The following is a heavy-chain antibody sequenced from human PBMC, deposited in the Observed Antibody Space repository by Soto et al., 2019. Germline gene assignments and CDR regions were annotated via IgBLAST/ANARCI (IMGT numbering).Heavy chain of an antibody. D-gene: IGHD4-17*01. CDR1: GGSISSYY. CDR3: ARAYGYYFDY. J-gene: IGHJ4*02. V-gene: IGHV4-59*01. CDR2: IYYSGST. Sequence: SETLSLTCTVSGGSISSYYWSWTRQPPGKGLEWIEYIYYSGSTNYNPSLKSRVTISVDTSKNQFSLKLSSVTAADAAVYYCARAYGYYFDYWGQGTLVTVSS.